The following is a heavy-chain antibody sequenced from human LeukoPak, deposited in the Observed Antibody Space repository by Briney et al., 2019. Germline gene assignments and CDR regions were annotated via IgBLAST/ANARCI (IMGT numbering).Heavy chain of an antibody. Sequence: PGGSLRLSCAASGFTFSSYGMHWVRQAPGKGLEWVAAISYDGSNKYYADSVKGRFTISRDNSKNTLYLQMNSLRAEDTAVYYCATASSNSYGMDVWGQGTTVTVSS. J-gene: IGHJ6*02. CDR2: ISYDGSNK. CDR1: GFTFSSYG. CDR3: ATASSNSYGMDV. V-gene: IGHV3-30*03. D-gene: IGHD6-13*01.